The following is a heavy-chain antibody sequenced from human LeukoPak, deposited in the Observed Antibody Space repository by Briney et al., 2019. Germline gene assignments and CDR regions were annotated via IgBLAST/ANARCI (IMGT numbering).Heavy chain of an antibody. V-gene: IGHV4-39*02. Sequence: SETLSLTCTVSADSIDSSNSYWGWIRQSPGKGLEWIGSLYSIGAVYYNPSLKSRLTISEDTSRRHLSLTLSSVTAGDTAVYYCARGSGISSSVVVLKTWNSFDIWGRGTKDTVSS. J-gene: IGHJ3*02. CDR2: LYSIGAV. D-gene: IGHD2-15*01. CDR3: ARGSGISSSVVVLKTWNSFDI. CDR1: ADSIDSSNSY.